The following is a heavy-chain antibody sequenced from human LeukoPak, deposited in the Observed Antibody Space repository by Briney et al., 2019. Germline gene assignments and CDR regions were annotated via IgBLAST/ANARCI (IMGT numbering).Heavy chain of an antibody. D-gene: IGHD3-22*01. Sequence: PSETLSLTCTVSGGSISSYYWSWLRRPAGKGLEWIGRIYTSGSTNYNPSLKSRVTMSVDTSKNQFSLKLSSVTAADTAVYYCARGGGSWYYDSSGHDAFDIWGQGTMVTVSS. J-gene: IGHJ3*02. CDR1: GGSISSYY. V-gene: IGHV4-4*07. CDR2: IYTSGST. CDR3: ARGGGSWYYDSSGHDAFDI.